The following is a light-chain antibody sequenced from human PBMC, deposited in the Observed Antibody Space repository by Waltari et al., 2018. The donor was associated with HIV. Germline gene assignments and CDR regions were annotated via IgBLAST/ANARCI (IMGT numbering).Light chain of an antibody. V-gene: IGKV4-1*01. CDR1: QSVLYSSNDRNY. CDR3: QQYYSAPFT. Sequence: DIVMPQSPDSLGVSLGERPTINCKSSQSVLYSSNDRNYLAWYQQRPGQPPKLLIHWASDRESGVPDRFSGSGSGTDFTLTISSLQAEDVAVYYCQQYYSAPFTFGPGTKVDIK. J-gene: IGKJ3*01. CDR2: WAS.